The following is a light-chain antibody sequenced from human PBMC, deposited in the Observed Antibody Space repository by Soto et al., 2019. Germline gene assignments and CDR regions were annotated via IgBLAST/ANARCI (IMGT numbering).Light chain of an antibody. CDR1: QSVLSTSDNMNY. CDR2: WAS. V-gene: IGKV4-1*01. Sequence: DIVMTQSPDSLAVSLGERATINCKSSQSVLSTSDNMNYLSWYQQKPGQPPKLLIYWASTRESGVPDRFSGSGSGTDFTLTISSLQAEDVAVYYCQQYYKTLRTFGQGTKVEIK. J-gene: IGKJ1*01. CDR3: QQYYKTLRT.